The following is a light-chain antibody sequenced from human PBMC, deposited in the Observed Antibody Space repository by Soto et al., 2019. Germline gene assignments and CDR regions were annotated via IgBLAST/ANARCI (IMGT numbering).Light chain of an antibody. CDR1: QSVTNSY. CDR3: QQYSNWPLT. Sequence: EIVLTQYPFTLSVSPGERATLSCRASQSVTNSYLAWYQQKPGQAPRLLIFGASTRAAGIPARFSGSGSGTEFTLTISSLHSEDFAVYYCQQYSNWPLTFGGGTKVDIK. J-gene: IGKJ4*01. V-gene: IGKV3-15*01. CDR2: GAS.